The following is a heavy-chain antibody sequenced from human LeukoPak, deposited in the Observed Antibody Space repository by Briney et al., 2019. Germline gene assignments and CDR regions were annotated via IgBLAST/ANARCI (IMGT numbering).Heavy chain of an antibody. J-gene: IGHJ6*03. Sequence: TSETLSLTCAVYGGSFSGYYWSWIRQPPGKGLEWIGEINHSGSTNYNPSLKSRVTISVDTSENQFSLKLSSVTAADTAVYYCARDTWIQPFYYYYYMDVWGKGTTVTVSS. V-gene: IGHV4-34*01. D-gene: IGHD5-18*01. CDR1: GGSFSGYY. CDR2: INHSGST. CDR3: ARDTWIQPFYYYYYMDV.